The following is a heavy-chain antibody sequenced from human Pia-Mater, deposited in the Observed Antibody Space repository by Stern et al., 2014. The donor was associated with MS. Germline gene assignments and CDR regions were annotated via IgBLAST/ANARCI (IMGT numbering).Heavy chain of an antibody. Sequence: VQLVQSGAEVKKPGESLKISCQVSGYNFPVYWIGWVRQTPGKGLEWVGIIYPPDSETRYNPSFQGQVSMSVDQSVRTPYLQWSSLQTSDTALYFCARHTGDYAFDSWGQGTLVIVSS. D-gene: IGHD4-17*01. J-gene: IGHJ4*02. CDR2: IYPPDSET. V-gene: IGHV5-51*01. CDR3: ARHTGDYAFDS. CDR1: GYNFPVYW.